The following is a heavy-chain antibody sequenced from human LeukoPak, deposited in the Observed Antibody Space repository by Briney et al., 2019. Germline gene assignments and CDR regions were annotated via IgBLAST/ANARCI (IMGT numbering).Heavy chain of an antibody. D-gene: IGHD4-17*01. Sequence: PSETLSLTCTVSGGSISSGDYSWSWIRQPPGKGLEWIGYIYYSGSTYYNPSLKSRVTISVDTSKNQFSLKLSSVTAADTAVYYCARDLSGYGDYGGGWYFDLWGRGTLVTVSS. V-gene: IGHV4-30-4*01. J-gene: IGHJ2*01. CDR3: ARDLSGYGDYGGGWYFDL. CDR2: IYYSGST. CDR1: GGSISSGDYS.